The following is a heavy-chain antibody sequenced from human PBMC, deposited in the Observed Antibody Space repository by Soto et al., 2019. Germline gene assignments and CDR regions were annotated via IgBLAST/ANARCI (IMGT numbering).Heavy chain of an antibody. CDR2: IDPSDSQT. CDR1: GYSFAGYW. V-gene: IGHV5-10-1*01. CDR3: ARRDSRSPPGGYGMDV. J-gene: IGHJ6*02. Sequence: PGASLKISCKGSGYSFAGYWITWVRQKPGKGLEWMGRIDPSDSQTYYSPSFRGHVTISVTKSITTVFLQWSSLKASDTAMYYCARRDSRSPPGGYGMDVWGQGTTVTVSS. D-gene: IGHD6-6*01.